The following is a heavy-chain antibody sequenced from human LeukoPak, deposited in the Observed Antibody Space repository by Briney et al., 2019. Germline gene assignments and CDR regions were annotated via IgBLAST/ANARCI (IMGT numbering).Heavy chain of an antibody. Sequence: SETLSLTCTVSGGSISSSSYYWGWIRQPPGKGLEWIGSIYYSGSTYYNPSLKSRATISVDTSKNQFSLKLSSVTAADTAVYYCAREGYSSSWYDYWGQGTLVTVSS. D-gene: IGHD6-13*01. V-gene: IGHV4-39*07. CDR2: IYYSGST. CDR1: GGSISSSSYY. CDR3: AREGYSSSWYDY. J-gene: IGHJ4*02.